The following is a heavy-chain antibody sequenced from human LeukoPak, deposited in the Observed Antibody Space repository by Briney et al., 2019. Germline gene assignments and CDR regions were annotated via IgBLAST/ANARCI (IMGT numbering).Heavy chain of an antibody. CDR3: AKDGRRYCSGGIRACWFDP. V-gene: IGHV3-43D*03. CDR1: GFTFDDYA. D-gene: IGHD2-15*01. J-gene: IGHJ5*02. Sequence: LPGGSLRLSCAASGFTFDDYAMHWVRQAPGKGLEWVSLISWDGGSTYYADSVKGRFTISRDNSKNSLYLQMNSLRAEDTALYYCAKDGRRYCSGGIRACWFDPWGQGTLVIVSS. CDR2: ISWDGGST.